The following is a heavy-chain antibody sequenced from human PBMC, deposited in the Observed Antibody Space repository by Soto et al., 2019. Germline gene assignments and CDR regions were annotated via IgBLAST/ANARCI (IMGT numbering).Heavy chain of an antibody. CDR3: ARVVGKAARDDYYYYGMDV. Sequence: PGGSLRLSCAASGFTFSSYGMHWVRQAPGKGLEWVAVIWYDGSNKYYADSVKGRFTISRDNSKNTLYLQMNSLRAEDTAVYYCARVVGKAARDDYYYYGMDVWGQGTTVTVSS. D-gene: IGHD6-6*01. V-gene: IGHV3-33*01. J-gene: IGHJ6*02. CDR1: GFTFSSYG. CDR2: IWYDGSNK.